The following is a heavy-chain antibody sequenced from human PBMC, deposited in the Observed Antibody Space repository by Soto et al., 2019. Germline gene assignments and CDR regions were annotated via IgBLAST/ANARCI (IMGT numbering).Heavy chain of an antibody. CDR3: AKDPFYYDILTGYYFS. V-gene: IGHV3-23*01. D-gene: IGHD3-9*01. CDR1: GFTLSSYA. CDR2: ISGSGGST. Sequence: GGSLRLSCAASGFTLSSYAMSWVRQAPGKGLEWVSAISGSGGSTYYADSVKGRFTISRDNSKNTLYLQMNSLRAEDTAVYYCAKDPFYYDILTGYYFSWGQGTLVTVSS. J-gene: IGHJ4*02.